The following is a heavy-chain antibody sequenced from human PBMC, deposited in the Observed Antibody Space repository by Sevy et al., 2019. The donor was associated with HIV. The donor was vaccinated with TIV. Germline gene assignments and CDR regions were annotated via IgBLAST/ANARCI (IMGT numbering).Heavy chain of an antibody. CDR1: GYTFKTYG. J-gene: IGHJ4*02. V-gene: IGHV1-18*01. D-gene: IGHD2-2*01. CDR3: ARDKPQGVVIIPGSMWGGVDY. CDR2: ISAYSGDT. Sequence: ASVKVSCKTFGYTFKTYGISWVRQAPGQGLEWMGWISAYSGDTNFAQKFQGRVTMTTDTSTSTAYMEPRSLRSEDTAVYFCARDKPQGVVIIPGSMWGGVDYWGQGTVVTVSS.